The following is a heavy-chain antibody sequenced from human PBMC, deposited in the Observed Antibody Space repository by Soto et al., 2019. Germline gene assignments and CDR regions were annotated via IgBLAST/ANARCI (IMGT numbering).Heavy chain of an antibody. CDR1: GFTFSDYG. Sequence: WSLRLSCAASGFTFSDYGIDWIRQAPGKGLEWVAVISHEGGTQYYADSVRGRFTVSRDNSKNILYLQMDSVRPEDTAVYFCAKEGSPKVSRWDDYWGRGALVTVSS. J-gene: IGHJ4*02. V-gene: IGHV3-30*18. D-gene: IGHD1-26*01. CDR3: AKEGSPKVSRWDDY. CDR2: ISHEGGTQ.